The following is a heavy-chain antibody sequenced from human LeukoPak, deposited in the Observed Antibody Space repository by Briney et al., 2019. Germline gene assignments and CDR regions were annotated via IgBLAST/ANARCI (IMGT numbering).Heavy chain of an antibody. D-gene: IGHD3-10*01. CDR1: GGTFRNYA. Sequence: SVKVSCKASGGTFRNYAISWVRQAPGQGLEWMGGIIPIFGTADYAQKFQGRVTITADESTSTAYMELSSLRSEDTAVYYCARVVSYGSGSYYTYYMDVWGKGTTVTISS. J-gene: IGHJ6*03. CDR2: IIPIFGTA. V-gene: IGHV1-69*01. CDR3: ARVVSYGSGSYYTYYMDV.